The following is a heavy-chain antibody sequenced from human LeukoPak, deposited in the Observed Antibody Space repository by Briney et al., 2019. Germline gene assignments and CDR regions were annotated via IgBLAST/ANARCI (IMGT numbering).Heavy chain of an antibody. D-gene: IGHD3-3*01. V-gene: IGHV3-74*01. CDR2: IKGDGIST. CDR1: GFDFSSNW. CDR3: AKDHYWSIDY. Sequence: PGGPLRLSCAASGFDFSSNWMHWVRHAPGQGLVWVSRIKGDGISTNYADFVKGRFTISRDIAKNTLYLQMNSLRAEDTGVYYCAKDHYWSIDYWGRGTLVTVSS. J-gene: IGHJ4*02.